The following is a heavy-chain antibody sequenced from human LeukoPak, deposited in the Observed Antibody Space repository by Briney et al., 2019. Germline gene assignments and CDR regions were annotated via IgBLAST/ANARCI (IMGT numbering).Heavy chain of an antibody. Sequence: PSETLSLTCTVSGGSIRNYYCSWIRQPPGKGLEWVGYINYSGSTSYNPSLKSRVTITVDASKNQFSLKLSSVTAADTAVYYCARHFTGPGTYTPYFGMDVWGQGTTVTVSS. V-gene: IGHV4-59*08. D-gene: IGHD3-16*01. J-gene: IGHJ6*02. CDR1: GGSIRNYY. CDR2: INYSGST. CDR3: ARHFTGPGTYTPYFGMDV.